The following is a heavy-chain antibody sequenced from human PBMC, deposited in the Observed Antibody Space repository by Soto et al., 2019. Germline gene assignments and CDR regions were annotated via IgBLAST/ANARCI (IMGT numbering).Heavy chain of an antibody. V-gene: IGHV3-33*01. CDR2: IWYDGSNK. Sequence: GGSLRLSCAASGFTFSSYGMHWVRQAPGKGLEWVAVIWYDGSNKYYADSVKGRFTISRDNSKNTLYLQMNSLRAEDTAVYYCARDGWRFNYYGSGSPLDYWGQGTLVTVS. D-gene: IGHD3-10*01. CDR1: GFTFSSYG. CDR3: ARDGWRFNYYGSGSPLDY. J-gene: IGHJ4*02.